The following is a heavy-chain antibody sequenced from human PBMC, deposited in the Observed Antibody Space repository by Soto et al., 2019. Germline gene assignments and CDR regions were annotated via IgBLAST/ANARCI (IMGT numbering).Heavy chain of an antibody. CDR2: IXXXGXT. V-gene: IGHV4-59*01. D-gene: IGHD3-10*01. CDR1: GGSMSEYF. Sequence: SETLSLTCSVSGGSMSEYFCSWIRQSPGKGLEWIGYIXXXGXTXXXPXXXXRVTISVDTSKRQFSLRLTSVTAADTAVYYCARDGYDGSGSPYPAYWGPGTQVTV. J-gene: IGHJ4*02. CDR3: ARDGYDGSGSPYPAY.